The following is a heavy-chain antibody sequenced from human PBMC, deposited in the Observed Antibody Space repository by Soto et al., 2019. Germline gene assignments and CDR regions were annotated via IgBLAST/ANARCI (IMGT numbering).Heavy chain of an antibody. CDR3: GRTYTGG. Sequence: LQSGGGVVQPGESLRLSCAASGFSLRDHALSWVRQAPGGGLDWVSGISGSEDRTNYADFVRGRFIISKDRAKNTLYLDMSGLRVDETAVYFCGRTYTGGWGQGTLVTVSS. V-gene: IGHV3-23*01. CDR1: GFSLRDHA. J-gene: IGHJ4*02. CDR2: ISGSEDRT. D-gene: IGHD3-10*01.